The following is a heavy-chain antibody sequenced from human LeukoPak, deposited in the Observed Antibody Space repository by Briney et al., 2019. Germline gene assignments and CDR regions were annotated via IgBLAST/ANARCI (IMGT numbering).Heavy chain of an antibody. Sequence: SETLSLTCTVSGGSISSGSYYWSWIRQPAGKGLEWIGYIYYSGSTYYNPSLKSRVTISVDTSKNQFSLKLSSVTAADTAVYYCARERRDYYYYYGMDVWGQGTTVTVSS. CDR2: IYYSGST. CDR3: ARERRDYYYYYGMDV. J-gene: IGHJ6*02. CDR1: GGSISSGSYY. V-gene: IGHV4-31*03.